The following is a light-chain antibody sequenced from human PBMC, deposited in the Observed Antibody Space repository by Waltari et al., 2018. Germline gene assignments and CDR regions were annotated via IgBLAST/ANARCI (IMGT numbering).Light chain of an antibody. CDR2: GKN. CDR3: NSRGSSGNHVL. CDR1: SLRTYY. Sequence: SSELTQDPAVSVALGQTVRITCQGDSLRTYYASWYQQRPGQAPVLVIYGKNNRPSGFADRFSGSSSGNTASLTISGAPAEDEADYYCNSRGSSGNHVLFGGGTKLTVL. J-gene: IGLJ2*01. V-gene: IGLV3-19*01.